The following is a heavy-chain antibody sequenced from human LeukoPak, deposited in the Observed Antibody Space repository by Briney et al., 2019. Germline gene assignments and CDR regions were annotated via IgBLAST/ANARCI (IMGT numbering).Heavy chain of an antibody. CDR1: GYTFTAYY. CDR2: INPKSGGT. D-gene: IGHD2-2*01. CDR3: ARDHCSANSCYEDYYNGLDV. Sequence: RASGKVSKASGYTFTAYYLQWVRLAPGQGLEWMGWINPKSGGTEYAQRFQGRVTMTRDTSTSTAYMEPSRLRSDDTAVYYCARDHCSANSCYEDYYNGLDVWGQGTTVTVSS. J-gene: IGHJ6*02. V-gene: IGHV1-2*02.